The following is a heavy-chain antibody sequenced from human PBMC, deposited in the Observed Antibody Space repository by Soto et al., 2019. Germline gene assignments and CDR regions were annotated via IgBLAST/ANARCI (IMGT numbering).Heavy chain of an antibody. Sequence: ASVKVSCKASGYTFTSYGISWVRQAPGQGLEWMGWISAYNGNTNYAQKLQGRVTMTTDTSTSTAYMELRSLRSDDTAVYYCARDRLEIAAAGRFSDPWGQGTLVTVSS. V-gene: IGHV1-18*01. CDR2: ISAYNGNT. CDR1: GYTFTSYG. D-gene: IGHD6-13*01. CDR3: ARDRLEIAAAGRFSDP. J-gene: IGHJ5*02.